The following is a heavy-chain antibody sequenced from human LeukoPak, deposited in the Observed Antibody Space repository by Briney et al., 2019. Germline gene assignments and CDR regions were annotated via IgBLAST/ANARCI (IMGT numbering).Heavy chain of an antibody. CDR2: ISYDGSNK. CDR1: GFTFSSFA. V-gene: IGHV3-30-3*01. CDR3: ARAPGLGSGSAFDS. Sequence: PGRSLRLSCAASGFTFSSFAMHLVRQAPGKGLEWVAVISYDGSNKYYADSVKGRFTISRDNAKNTLYLRMNSLRPEDTAVYYCARAPGLGSGSAFDSWGQGTLVTVSS. J-gene: IGHJ4*02. D-gene: IGHD3-10*01.